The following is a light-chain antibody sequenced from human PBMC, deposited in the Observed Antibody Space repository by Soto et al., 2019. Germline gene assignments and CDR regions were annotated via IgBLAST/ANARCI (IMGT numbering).Light chain of an antibody. Sequence: DVQMTQSPSSLSASVVDRVTITCRASQDIHSYLAWYQQKPGNAPKSLVYAASSLQTGVPSRFSGSESGTDFTLTISNLQPEDSATYYCQQYNISPLTFGGGTKVEIK. J-gene: IGKJ4*01. CDR3: QQYNISPLT. CDR1: QDIHSY. V-gene: IGKV1D-16*01. CDR2: AAS.